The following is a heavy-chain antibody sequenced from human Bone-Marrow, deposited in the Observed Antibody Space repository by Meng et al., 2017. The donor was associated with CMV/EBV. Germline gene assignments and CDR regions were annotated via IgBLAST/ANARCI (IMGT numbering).Heavy chain of an antibody. CDR3: ARVASSSSKGRNDY. V-gene: IGHV3-21*01. J-gene: IGHJ4*02. CDR2: ISSSSSYI. CDR1: GFTFSSYS. D-gene: IGHD6-6*01. Sequence: GGSLRLSCAASGFTFSSYSMNWVRQAPGKGLEWVSSISSSSSYIYYADSVKGRFTISRDNAKNSLYLQMNSLRAEDTAVYYCARVASSSSKGRNDYWGQGTLVTVSS.